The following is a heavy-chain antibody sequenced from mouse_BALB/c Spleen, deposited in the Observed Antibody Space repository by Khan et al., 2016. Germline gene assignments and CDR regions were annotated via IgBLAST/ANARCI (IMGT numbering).Heavy chain of an antibody. V-gene: IGHV1-7*01. CDR2: INPSTGYT. Sequence: QVQLQQPGAELAKPGASVKMSCKASGYTFTSYWMHWVKQRPGQGLEWIGYINPSTGYTEYNQKFKDKATLTADKSSSTAYMQLSSLTSEDSAGYYCARHGNYAMDYWGQGTSVTVSS. D-gene: IGHD2-1*01. J-gene: IGHJ4*01. CDR1: GYTFTSYW. CDR3: ARHGNYAMDY.